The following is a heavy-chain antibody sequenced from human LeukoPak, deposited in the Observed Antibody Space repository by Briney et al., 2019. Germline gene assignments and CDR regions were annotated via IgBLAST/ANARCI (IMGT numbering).Heavy chain of an antibody. CDR2: IIPIFGTA. J-gene: IGHJ5*02. D-gene: IGHD3-22*01. CDR3: AKDYYDSSGYYYGWFDP. Sequence: SVKVSCKASGGTFSSYAISWVRQAPGQGLEWMGGIIPIFGTANYAQKFQGRVTITADESTSTAYMELSSLRSEDTAVYYCAKDYYDSSGYYYGWFDPWGQGTLVTVSS. V-gene: IGHV1-69*13. CDR1: GGTFSSYA.